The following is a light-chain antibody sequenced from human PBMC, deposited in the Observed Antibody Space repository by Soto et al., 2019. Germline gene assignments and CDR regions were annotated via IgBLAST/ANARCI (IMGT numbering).Light chain of an antibody. Sequence: SPMTLSNSPKTASVGESVNIACLTSQSISSWLAWYQQKPGKAPKLLIHQASSLASGVPSRFSGGGSGTEFTLPITSLQSEDFATFYCQRDNTQSEKFGRGTKVDIK. J-gene: IGKJ1*01. CDR3: QRDNTQSEK. CDR1: QSISSW. CDR2: QAS. V-gene: IGKV1-5*03.